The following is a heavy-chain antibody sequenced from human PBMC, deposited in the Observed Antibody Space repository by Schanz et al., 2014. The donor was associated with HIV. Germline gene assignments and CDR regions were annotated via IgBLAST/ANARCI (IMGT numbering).Heavy chain of an antibody. CDR3: VKCRMQQLVYDLFDS. J-gene: IGHJ4*02. D-gene: IGHD6-13*01. CDR1: GFTFDDYA. CDR2: ITWNSGTK. V-gene: IGHV3-9*01. Sequence: EVQLVESGGGLVQPGRSLRLSCAASGFTFDDYAMHWVRQAPGKGLEWVSGITWNSGTKGYADSVKGRFTISRDNAKNSLYLQMNRLRAEDTALYYCVKCRMQQLVYDLFDSWGQGTLVTVSS.